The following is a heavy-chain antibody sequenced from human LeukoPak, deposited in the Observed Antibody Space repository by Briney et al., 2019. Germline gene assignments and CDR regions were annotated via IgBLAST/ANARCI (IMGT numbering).Heavy chain of an antibody. CDR2: INPKSGGT. Sequence: ASVKVSCKASGYTFTGYYMHWVRQAPGQGLEWMGWINPKSGGTNYAQKLQGRVTLTRDTSISTAFMELSRLTSDDTAVYYCARDLAAITTGSHNWFDPWGQGTLVTVSS. CDR1: GYTFTGYY. CDR3: ARDLAAITTGSHNWFDP. D-gene: IGHD3-22*01. V-gene: IGHV1-2*02. J-gene: IGHJ5*02.